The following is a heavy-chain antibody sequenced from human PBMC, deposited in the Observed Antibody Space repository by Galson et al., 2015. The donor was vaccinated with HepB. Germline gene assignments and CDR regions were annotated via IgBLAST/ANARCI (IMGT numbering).Heavy chain of an antibody. CDR1: GGTFSSYA. D-gene: IGHD6-13*01. CDR2: IIPIFGTA. V-gene: IGHV1-69*13. J-gene: IGHJ4*02. Sequence: SVKVSCKASGGTFSSYAISWVRQAPGQGLEWMGGIIPIFGTANYAQKFQGRVTITADESTSTAYMELSSLRSEDTAVYYCARDQVRRDYQMGAAGTFDYWGQGTLVTVSS. CDR3: ARDQVRRDYQMGAAGTFDY.